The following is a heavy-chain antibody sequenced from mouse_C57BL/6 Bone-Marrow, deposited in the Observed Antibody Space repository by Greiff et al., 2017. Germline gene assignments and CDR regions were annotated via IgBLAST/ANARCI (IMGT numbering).Heavy chain of an antibody. D-gene: IGHD2-1*01. CDR1: GYTFTSYW. Sequence: QVQLQQPGAELVKPGASVKLSCKASGYTFTSYWMHWVKQRPGQGLEWIGMIHPNSGSTNYNEKFKSKATLTVDKSSSTAYMQLSSLTSADAAVYYCAIYYGNLAWFAYWGQGTLVTVSA. CDR3: AIYYGNLAWFAY. J-gene: IGHJ3*01. CDR2: IHPNSGST. V-gene: IGHV1-64*01.